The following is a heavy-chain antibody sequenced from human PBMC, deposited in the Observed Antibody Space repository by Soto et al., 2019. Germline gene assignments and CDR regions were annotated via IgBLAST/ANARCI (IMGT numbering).Heavy chain of an antibody. J-gene: IGHJ4*02. CDR3: AKEDLEPPDMAGWVVRIHAY. CDR1: GFTFNSCG. Sequence: GGSLRLSCAASGFTFNSCGMSWVRQAPGKGLEWVSAISESGDSSYYADSVKGRFTIFRDNSKNTLYLQMNSLGAEDTAVYYCAKEDLEPPDMAGWVVRIHAYRGQGSLVPVSP. CDR2: ISESGDSS. V-gene: IGHV3-23*01. D-gene: IGHD6-19*01.